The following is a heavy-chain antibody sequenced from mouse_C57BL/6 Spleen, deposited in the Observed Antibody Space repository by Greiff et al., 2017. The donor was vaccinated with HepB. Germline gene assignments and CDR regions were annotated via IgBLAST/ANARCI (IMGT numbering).Heavy chain of an antibody. J-gene: IGHJ3*01. Sequence: QVQLQQPGAELVMPGASVKLSCKASGYTFTSYWMHWVKQRPGQGLEWIGEIDPSDSYTNYNQKFKGKSTLTVDKSSSTAYMHLSSLTSEDSAVYYCARGNSAWFAYWGQGTLVTVSA. CDR2: IDPSDSYT. CDR1: GYTFTSYW. CDR3: ARGNSAWFAY. V-gene: IGHV1-69*01. D-gene: IGHD2-1*01.